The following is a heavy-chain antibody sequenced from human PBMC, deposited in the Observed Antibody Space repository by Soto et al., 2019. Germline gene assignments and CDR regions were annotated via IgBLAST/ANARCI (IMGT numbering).Heavy chain of an antibody. CDR1: GYTFTSYG. D-gene: IGHD5-12*01. Sequence: AASVKVSCKASGYTFTSYGISWVRQAPGQGLEWMGWISAYNGNTNYAQKLQGRVTMTTDTSTSTAYMELRSLRSDDTAVYYCARDKESGYDNWFDPWGQGTLVTVSS. CDR2: ISAYNGNT. V-gene: IGHV1-18*01. CDR3: ARDKESGYDNWFDP. J-gene: IGHJ5*02.